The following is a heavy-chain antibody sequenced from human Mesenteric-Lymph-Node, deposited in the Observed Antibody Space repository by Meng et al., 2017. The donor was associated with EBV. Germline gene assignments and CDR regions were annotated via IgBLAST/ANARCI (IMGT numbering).Heavy chain of an antibody. Sequence: QVPLRESGPGLVKPSGTLSLTCSVSGGSVISDTYYWSWIRQPPGKGLEWIAFIYYTGSTSYNPSLKSRVTMSVGTSKNQFSLRLSSVTAAETAVYFCARGGYSGYDFDYWGQGTLVTVSS. D-gene: IGHD5-12*01. CDR2: IYYTGST. CDR1: GGSVISDTYY. V-gene: IGHV4-61*01. CDR3: ARGGYSGYDFDY. J-gene: IGHJ4*02.